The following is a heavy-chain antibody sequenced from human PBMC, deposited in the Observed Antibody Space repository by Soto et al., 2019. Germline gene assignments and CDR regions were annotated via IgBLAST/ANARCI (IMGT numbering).Heavy chain of an antibody. D-gene: IGHD3-22*01. CDR1: GYTFTSYG. CDR2: ISAYNGNT. J-gene: IGHJ6*02. CDR3: ARECYYDSSGYSYYYGMDV. Sequence: ASVKVSCKASGYTFTSYGISWVRQAPGQGLEWMGWISAYNGNTNYAQKLQGRVTMTTDTSTSTAYMELRSLRSDDTAVYYCARECYYDSSGYSYYYGMDVWGQGTTVTVSS. V-gene: IGHV1-18*01.